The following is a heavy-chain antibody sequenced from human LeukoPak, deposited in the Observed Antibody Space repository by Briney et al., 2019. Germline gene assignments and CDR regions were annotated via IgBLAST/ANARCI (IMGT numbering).Heavy chain of an antibody. CDR2: INWNGGST. V-gene: IGHV3-20*04. Sequence: GSLRLSCEVSGFTFDDHAINWVRQAPGKGLEWVANINWNGGSTGYGDSVKGRFTISRDNTKNSVFLQMHSLRGDDTALYYCARDMLLEDAFDIWGQGTMVIVSS. D-gene: IGHD3-10*02. J-gene: IGHJ3*02. CDR3: ARDMLLEDAFDI. CDR1: GFTFDDHA.